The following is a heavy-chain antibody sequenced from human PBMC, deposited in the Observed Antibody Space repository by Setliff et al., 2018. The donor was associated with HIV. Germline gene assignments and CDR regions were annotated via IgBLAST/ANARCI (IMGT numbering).Heavy chain of an antibody. J-gene: IGHJ4*02. CDR2: INPNMGDT. D-gene: IGHD3-9*01. V-gene: IGHV1-2*06. CDR1: GYKFTGHH. CDR3: ARQDIPTGYYLFDY. Sequence: VKVSCTASGYKFTGHHIQWMRQAPGQGLEWMGRINPNMGDTQYAQKFQGRIIMTRDTSINTVYMEPSSLTSDDTALYYCARQDIPTGYYLFDYWGQGTQVTVSS.